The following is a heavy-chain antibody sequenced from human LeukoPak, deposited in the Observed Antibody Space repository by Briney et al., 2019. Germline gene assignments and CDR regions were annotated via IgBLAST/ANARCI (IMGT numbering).Heavy chain of an antibody. CDR1: GYSISSGGYS. D-gene: IGHD3-9*01. V-gene: IGHV4-30-2*01. CDR3: ARVNYDILTGLITGWFDP. Sequence: SETLSLTCTVSGYSISSGGYSWRWIRHPPGKGLEWIGYIYHSGSTYYNPSLKSRVTISVDRSKNQFSLKLSSVTAADTAVYYCARVNYDILTGLITGWFDPWGQGTLVTVSS. J-gene: IGHJ5*02. CDR2: IYHSGST.